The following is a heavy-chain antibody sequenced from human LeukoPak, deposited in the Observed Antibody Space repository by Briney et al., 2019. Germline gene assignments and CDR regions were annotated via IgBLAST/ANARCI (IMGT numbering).Heavy chain of an antibody. D-gene: IGHD3-22*01. CDR1: GFTFDDYG. V-gene: IGHV3-20*04. CDR2: INWNGGST. Sequence: GGSLRLSCAASGFTFDDYGMSGVRQAPGKGLEWVSGINWNGGSTGYADSVKGRFTISRDNAKNSLYLQMNSLRAEDTALYYCARGPLQTIPTSKIVVYYYPFDYWGQGTLVTVSS. J-gene: IGHJ4*02. CDR3: ARGPLQTIPTSKIVVYYYPFDY.